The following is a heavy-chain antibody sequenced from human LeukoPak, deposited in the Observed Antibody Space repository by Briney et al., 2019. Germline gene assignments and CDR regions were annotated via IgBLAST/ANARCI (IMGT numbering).Heavy chain of an antibody. J-gene: IGHJ6*02. V-gene: IGHV1-18*01. Sequence: ASVKVSCKASGGTFTSYGISWVRQAPGQGLEWMGWISAYNGNTNYAQKLQGRVTMTTDTSTSTAYMELRSLRSDDTAVYYCARGPFNYYDSSGYFRSYYYGMDVWGQGTTVTVSS. D-gene: IGHD3-22*01. CDR2: ISAYNGNT. CDR1: GGTFTSYG. CDR3: ARGPFNYYDSSGYFRSYYYGMDV.